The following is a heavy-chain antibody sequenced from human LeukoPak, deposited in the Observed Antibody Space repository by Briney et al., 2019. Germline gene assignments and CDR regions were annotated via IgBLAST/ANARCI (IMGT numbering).Heavy chain of an antibody. CDR2: IYTSGST. Sequence: SETLSLTCTVSGGSISSYYWSWIRQPAGKGLEWIGRIYTSGSTNYNPSLKSRVTISVDTSKNQFSLKLSSVTAADTAVYYCARGPIVPAAISGAYFDYWGQGTLVTVSS. CDR3: ARGPIVPAAISGAYFDY. V-gene: IGHV4-4*07. CDR1: GGSISSYY. D-gene: IGHD2-2*02. J-gene: IGHJ4*02.